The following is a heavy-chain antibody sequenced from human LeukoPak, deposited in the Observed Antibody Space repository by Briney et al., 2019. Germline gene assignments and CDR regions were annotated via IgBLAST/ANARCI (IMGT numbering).Heavy chain of an antibody. V-gene: IGHV4-4*07. CDR2: IFTGGTT. CDR3: ADGNLDV. D-gene: IGHD1-26*01. CDR1: GASVKSYY. Sequence: PSETLSLTCTVSGASVKSYYWSWIRQPAGKELEYIGRIFTGGTTNYNPSLTSRVTLSRDTSKNQFSLHLSSVTAADTAMYYCADGNLDVWGQGTMVTVSS. J-gene: IGHJ3*01.